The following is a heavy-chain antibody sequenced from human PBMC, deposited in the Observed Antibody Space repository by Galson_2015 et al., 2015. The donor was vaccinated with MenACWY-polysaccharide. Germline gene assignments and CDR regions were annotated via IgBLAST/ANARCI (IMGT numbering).Heavy chain of an antibody. Sequence: SLRLSCAASGFTFGNYGMHWVRPAPGKGLERVAIIYYDGSDKYYADSVKGRFTISRDNSRNTLYLQMNSLRVEDTAIYYCASGRAPNGDASLTYFDYWGQGTLVTVSS. J-gene: IGHJ4*02. CDR1: GFTFGNYG. CDR2: IYYDGSDK. V-gene: IGHV3-33*01. CDR3: ASGRAPNGDASLTYFDY. D-gene: IGHD2-21*02.